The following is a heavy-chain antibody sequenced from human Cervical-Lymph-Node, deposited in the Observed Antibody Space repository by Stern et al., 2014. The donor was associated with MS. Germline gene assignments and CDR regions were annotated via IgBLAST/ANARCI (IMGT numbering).Heavy chain of an antibody. CDR2: IFWDADK. D-gene: IGHD6-13*01. CDR3: AVRLTLHSSSWYSMHYFDY. J-gene: IGHJ4*02. V-gene: IGHV2-5*02. Sequence: QVTLKESGPTLVKPTQTLTLTCTFSGFSLSTSGVGVGWIRQPPGKALEWLALIFWDADKRYSPSLKSRLTITKDTSKIQVVLTMTNMDPVDTATYYCAVRLTLHSSSWYSMHYFDYWGQGTLVTVSS. CDR1: GFSLSTSGVG.